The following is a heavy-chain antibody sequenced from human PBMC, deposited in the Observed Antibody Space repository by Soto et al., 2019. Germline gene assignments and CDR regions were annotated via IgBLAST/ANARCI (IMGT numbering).Heavy chain of an antibody. D-gene: IGHD3-22*01. J-gene: IGHJ4*02. CDR2: ISAYNGNT. CDR1: GYTFTSYG. CDR3: ATPQDYDGCLDS. Sequence: GASVKVSCKASGYTFTSYGISWVRQAPGQRLEWMGWISAYNGNTNYAQKLQGRVTVTTDTSTNTAYLELRSLISDDTAVYYCATPQDYDGCLDSWRQGPLVTVSS. V-gene: IGHV1-18*01.